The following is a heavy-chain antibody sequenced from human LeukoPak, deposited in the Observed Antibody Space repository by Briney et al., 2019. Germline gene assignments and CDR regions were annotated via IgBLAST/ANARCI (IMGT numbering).Heavy chain of an antibody. J-gene: IGHJ5*02. D-gene: IGHD3-22*01. CDR3: ARAGLGNWFDP. CDR1: GGSLSSSSYY. V-gene: IGHV4-39*01. Sequence: SETLSLTCTVSGGSLSSSSYYWGWIRQPPGKGLEWIGSIYYSGSTYYNPSLKSRVTISVDTSKNQFSLKLSSVTAADTAVYYCARAGLGNWFDPWGQGTLVTVSS. CDR2: IYYSGST.